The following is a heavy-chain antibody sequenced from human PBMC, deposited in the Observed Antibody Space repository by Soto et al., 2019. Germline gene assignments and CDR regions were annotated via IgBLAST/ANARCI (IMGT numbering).Heavy chain of an antibody. CDR2: IYDGGST. J-gene: IGHJ5*02. Sequence: EVQLVESGGGLVQPGGSLRLSCAASGFTVTTNYVSWVLQAPWTGLECVSIIYDGGSTYSADSVKGRFTISKDNSKNTVFLQMNSLSVEDKAVYYCARGDGDYGRRLDPWDQGTLVTVSS. D-gene: IGHD4-17*01. CDR1: GFTVTTNY. CDR3: ARGDGDYGRRLDP. V-gene: IGHV3-66*01.